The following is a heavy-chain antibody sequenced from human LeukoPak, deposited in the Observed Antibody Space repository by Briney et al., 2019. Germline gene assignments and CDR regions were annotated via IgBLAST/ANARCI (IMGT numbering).Heavy chain of an antibody. J-gene: IGHJ4*02. V-gene: IGHV3-48*01. Sequence: LEWVSYIPSSSSAKYYAASVTGRFTISRHNAENSLYLQMNTHRAEDTAVYYCTSDQEGSDYWGQGTLVTVSS. CDR2: IPSSSSAK. CDR3: TSDQEGSDY.